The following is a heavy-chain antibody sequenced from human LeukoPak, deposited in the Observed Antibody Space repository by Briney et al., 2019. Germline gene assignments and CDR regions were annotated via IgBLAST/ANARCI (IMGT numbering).Heavy chain of an antibody. CDR1: GLTFTSYG. J-gene: IGHJ6*04. Sequence: GGTLRLSCAAFGLTFTSYGMSWVRQAPGKGLEWVSTISDSGDNTYYADSVKGRFTISRDNSKNTLYLQMNSLRAEDTAVYYCAKDYDYYDSSGYPGDVWGKGTTVTVSS. D-gene: IGHD3-22*01. V-gene: IGHV3-23*01. CDR3: AKDYDYYDSSGYPGDV. CDR2: ISDSGDNT.